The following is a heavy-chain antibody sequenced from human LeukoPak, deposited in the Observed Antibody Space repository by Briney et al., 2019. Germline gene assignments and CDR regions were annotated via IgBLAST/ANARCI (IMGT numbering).Heavy chain of an antibody. V-gene: IGHV4-31*03. CDR3: AGQNCSGGSCYPSKFQH. Sequence: SETLSLTCTVSGGSISSGGYYWSWIRQHPGKGLEWIGYIYYSGSTYYNPPLKSRVTISVDTSKNQFSLKLSSVTAADTAVYYCAGQNCSGGSCYPSKFQHWGQGTLVTVSS. J-gene: IGHJ1*01. CDR2: IYYSGST. D-gene: IGHD2-15*01. CDR1: GGSISSGGYY.